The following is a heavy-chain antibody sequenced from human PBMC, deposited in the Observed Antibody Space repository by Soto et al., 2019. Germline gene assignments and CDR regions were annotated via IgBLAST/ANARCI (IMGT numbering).Heavy chain of an antibody. V-gene: IGHV4-34*01. D-gene: IGHD2-2*01. CDR1: GGSFSGYY. Sequence: QVQLQQWGAGLLKPSETLSLTCAVYGGSFSGYYWSWIRQPPGKGLEWIGEINHSGSTNYNPSLKSRVTISVDTSKNQFSLKLSSVTAADTAVYYCARGIGGSTSRRNPPRRYFDLWGRGTLVTVSS. CDR3: ARGIGGSTSRRNPPRRYFDL. J-gene: IGHJ2*01. CDR2: INHSGST.